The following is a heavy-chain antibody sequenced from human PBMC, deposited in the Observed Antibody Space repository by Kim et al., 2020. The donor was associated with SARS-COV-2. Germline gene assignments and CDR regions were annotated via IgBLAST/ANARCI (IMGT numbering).Heavy chain of an antibody. CDR1: GFTFSSYD. D-gene: IGHD3-3*01. Sequence: GGSLRLSCAASGFTFSSYDMHWVRQATGKGLEWVSAIGTAGDTYYPGSVKGRFTISRENAKNSLYLQMNSLRAGDTAVYYCARGRWYYDFWSGYKGGEYWLEPWGQGTRVTVSS. J-gene: IGHJ5*02. V-gene: IGHV3-13*01. CDR3: ARGRWYYDFWSGYKGGEYWLEP. CDR2: IGTAGDT.